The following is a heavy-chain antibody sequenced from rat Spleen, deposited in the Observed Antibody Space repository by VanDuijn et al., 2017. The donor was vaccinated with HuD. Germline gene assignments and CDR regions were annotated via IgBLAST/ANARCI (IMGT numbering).Heavy chain of an antibody. D-gene: IGHD1-3*01. Sequence: EVQLVESGGGLVQPGGSLKLSCAASGFTFSDYYMAWVRQAPTKGLEWVATISYDGSSTYYRDSVKGRFTISRDSAESTLYLQMDSLRSEDTATYYCARHAGDYGSYFDYWGQGVMVTVSS. CDR2: ISYDGSST. J-gene: IGHJ2*01. CDR3: ARHAGDYGSYFDY. CDR1: GFTFSDYY. V-gene: IGHV5-7*01.